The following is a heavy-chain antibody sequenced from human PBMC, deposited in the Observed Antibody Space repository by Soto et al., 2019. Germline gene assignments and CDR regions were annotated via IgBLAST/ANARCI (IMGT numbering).Heavy chain of an antibody. CDR3: ARDRRSSTSATKAYYYYYYMDV. V-gene: IGHV3-53*04. CDR2: IYSGGST. D-gene: IGHD2-2*01. CDR1: GFTVSSNY. Sequence: GGSLRLSCAASGFTVSSNYMSWVRQAPGKGLEWVSVIYSGGSTYYADSVKGRFTISRHNSKNTLYLQMNSLRAEDTAVYYCARDRRSSTSATKAYYYYYYMDVWGKGTTVTVSS. J-gene: IGHJ6*03.